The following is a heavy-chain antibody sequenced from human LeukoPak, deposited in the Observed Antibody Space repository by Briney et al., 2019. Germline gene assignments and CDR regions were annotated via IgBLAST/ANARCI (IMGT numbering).Heavy chain of an antibody. CDR3: ARDFGSSWSGGDYGMDV. J-gene: IGHJ6*02. CDR2: IGTAGDT. V-gene: IGHV3-13*01. Sequence: GGSLRLSCAASGFTFSSYDMHWVRQATGKGLEWVSAIGTAGDTYYPGSVKGRFTISRDNAKNSLYLQMNSLRAEDTAVYYCARDFGSSWSGGDYGMDVWGQGTTVTVSS. D-gene: IGHD6-13*01. CDR1: GFTFSSYD.